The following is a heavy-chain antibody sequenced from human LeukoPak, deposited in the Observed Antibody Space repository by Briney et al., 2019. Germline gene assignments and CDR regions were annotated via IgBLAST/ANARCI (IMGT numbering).Heavy chain of an antibody. V-gene: IGHV3-21*01. J-gene: IGHJ4*02. D-gene: IGHD6-19*01. CDR3: AADRASKGEQWLGYLSF. Sequence: GGSLRLSCAASGFTFSSYSMNWVRQAPGKGLEWVSSISSSSSYIYYADSVEGRFTISRDNAKNSLYLQMNSLRAEDTAVYYCAADRASKGEQWLGYLSFWGQGTLVTVSS. CDR1: GFTFSSYS. CDR2: ISSSSSYI.